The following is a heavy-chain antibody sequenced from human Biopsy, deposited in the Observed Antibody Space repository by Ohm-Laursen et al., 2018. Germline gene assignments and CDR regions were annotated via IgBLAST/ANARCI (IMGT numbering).Heavy chain of an antibody. V-gene: IGHV1-69*06. D-gene: IGHD4-17*01. J-gene: IGHJ4*02. CDR1: GGSFSDYG. CDR3: SARTEEYGASPDS. Sequence: ASVKVSCKASGGSFSDYGLSWVRQAPGRGLEWMGRVIPISNTANYAQNFQDRLTITADRSTNSAYMELNSLRSEDTAVYFCSARTEEYGASPDSWGQGTLVVVSS. CDR2: VIPISNTA.